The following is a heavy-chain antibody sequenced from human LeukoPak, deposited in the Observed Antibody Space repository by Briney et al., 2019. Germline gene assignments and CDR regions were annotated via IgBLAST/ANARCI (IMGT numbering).Heavy chain of an antibody. Sequence: ASVKVSCKASGYTFTSYDINWVRQATGQGLEWMGWMNPNSGNTGYAQKFQGRVTMTRNTSISTAYMELRSLRSDDTAVYYCAREEISYYYDSSGYYWVYWGQGTLVTVSS. CDR2: MNPNSGNT. CDR3: AREEISYYYDSSGYYWVY. J-gene: IGHJ4*02. D-gene: IGHD3-22*01. V-gene: IGHV1-8*01. CDR1: GYTFTSYD.